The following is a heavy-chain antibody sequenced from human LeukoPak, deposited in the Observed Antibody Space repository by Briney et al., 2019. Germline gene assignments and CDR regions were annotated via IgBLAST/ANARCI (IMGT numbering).Heavy chain of an antibody. D-gene: IGHD2-15*01. CDR3: ARFKDTGSHWYFDL. J-gene: IGHJ2*01. CDR2: IYYSGST. Sequence: SETLSLTCTVSGGSISSYYWSWIRQPPGKALEWIGYIYYSGSTNYNPSLKSRVTTSVDTSNNQFSLKLSSVTAADTAVYYCARFKDTGSHWYFDLWGRGTLVTVSS. CDR1: GGSISSYY. V-gene: IGHV4-59*01.